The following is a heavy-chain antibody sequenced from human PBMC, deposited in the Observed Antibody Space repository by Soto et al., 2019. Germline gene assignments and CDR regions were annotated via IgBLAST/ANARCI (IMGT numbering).Heavy chain of an antibody. D-gene: IGHD3-3*01. Sequence: EVQLVESGGGLVQPGGSLRLSCAVSGFSFGTYWMSWVRQAPGKGLEWLASIKQDGSERYYLDSVKGRFTISRDNAKESLSLQMNRLRGEDTAFYYCARDVGPITIFGEALSGYFDFWGQGTLVTVSS. V-gene: IGHV3-7*03. J-gene: IGHJ4*02. CDR3: ARDVGPITIFGEALSGYFDF. CDR1: GFSFGTYW. CDR2: IKQDGSER.